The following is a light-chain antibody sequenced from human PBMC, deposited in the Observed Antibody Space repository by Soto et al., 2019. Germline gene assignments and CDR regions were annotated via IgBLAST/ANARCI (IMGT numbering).Light chain of an antibody. CDR1: ARDIGTNNY. J-gene: IGLJ1*01. V-gene: IGLV2-14*03. CDR2: EVN. Sequence: QSVLTQPASVSGYPGQSITISCTGTARDIGTNNYVSWYQQYPGKAPQLIIYEVNQRPSGISDRFFGSKSGDTASLTISWLQADDEADYYCSSHTTTYTVDVFGAGTKVTVL. CDR3: SSHTTTYTVDV.